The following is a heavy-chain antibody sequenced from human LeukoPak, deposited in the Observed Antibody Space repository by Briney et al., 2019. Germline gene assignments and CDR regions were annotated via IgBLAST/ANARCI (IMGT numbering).Heavy chain of an antibody. CDR3: ARVTGSGWTPFDY. CDR1: GGSISSSSYY. Sequence: SETLSLTCTVSGGSISSSSYYWGWIRQPPGKGLEWIGSIYYSGSTYYNPSLKSRVTISVDTSKNQFSLKLSSVTAADTAVYYCARVTGSGWTPFDYWGQGTLVPSPQ. V-gene: IGHV4-39*07. D-gene: IGHD6-19*01. J-gene: IGHJ4*02. CDR2: IYYSGST.